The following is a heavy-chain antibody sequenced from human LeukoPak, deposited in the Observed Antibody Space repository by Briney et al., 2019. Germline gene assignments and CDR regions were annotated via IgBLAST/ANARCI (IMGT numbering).Heavy chain of an antibody. CDR3: ARAYCSSTSCYSGADY. Sequence: GGSLRLSCAASGFTFSNYSINWVRQAPGKGLEWASYISSSSRTIYYADSVKGRFTISRDNAKNSLFLQMNSLRAEDTAVYYCARAYCSSTSCYSGADYWGQGTLVTVSS. CDR1: GFTFSNYS. D-gene: IGHD2-2*02. V-gene: IGHV3-48*01. J-gene: IGHJ4*02. CDR2: ISSSSRTI.